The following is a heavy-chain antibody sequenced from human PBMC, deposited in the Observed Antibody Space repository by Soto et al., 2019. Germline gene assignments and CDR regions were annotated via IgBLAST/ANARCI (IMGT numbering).Heavy chain of an antibody. J-gene: IGHJ3*02. CDR2: IYYSGST. CDR3: ARDPGRSSGWYKYAFDI. D-gene: IGHD6-19*01. CDR1: GGSISSYY. Sequence: SETLSLTCTVSGGSISSYYWSWIRQPPGKGLEWIGYIYYSGSTNYNPSLKSRVTISVDTSKNQFSLKLSSVTAANTAVYYCARDPGRSSGWYKYAFDIWGQGTMVTVSS. V-gene: IGHV4-59*01.